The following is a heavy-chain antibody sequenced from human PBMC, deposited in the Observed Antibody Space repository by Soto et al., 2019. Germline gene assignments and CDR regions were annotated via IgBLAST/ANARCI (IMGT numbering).Heavy chain of an antibody. CDR1: GYKVSTWHNFTSYW. J-gene: IGHJ4*02. Sequence: PGESLKISCMGSGYKVSTWHNFTSYWIAWVRQMPGGGLEWMGVIYPGDSDTRYSPSFQGQVTISADKSISTAYLQWSSLKASDTAMYYCARQGGTGSGSSFYWGQGTLVTVSS. D-gene: IGHD3-10*01. CDR3: ARQGGTGSGSSFY. V-gene: IGHV5-51*01. CDR2: IYPGDSDT.